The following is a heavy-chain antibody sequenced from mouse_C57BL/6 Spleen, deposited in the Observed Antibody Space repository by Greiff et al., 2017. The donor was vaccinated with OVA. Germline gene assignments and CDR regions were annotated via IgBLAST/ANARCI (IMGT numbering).Heavy chain of an antibody. V-gene: IGHV1-80*01. CDR2: IYPGDGDT. D-gene: IGHD2-3*01. CDR3: ARMDGYYGYFDV. CDR1: GYAFSSYW. J-gene: IGHJ1*03. Sequence: VQLQQSGAELVKPGASVKISCKASGYAFSSYWMNWVKQRPGKGLEWIGQIYPGDGDTNYNGKFKGKATLTADKSSSTAYMQLSSLTSEDSAVYFCARMDGYYGYFDVWGTGTTVTVSS.